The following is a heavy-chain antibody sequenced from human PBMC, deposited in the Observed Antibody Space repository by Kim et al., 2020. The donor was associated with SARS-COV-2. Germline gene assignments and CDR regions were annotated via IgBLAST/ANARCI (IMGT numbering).Heavy chain of an antibody. J-gene: IGHJ6*02. Sequence: GGSLRLSCAASGFTFSSYAMHWVRQAPGKGLEWVAVISYDGSNKYYADSVKGRFTISRDNSKNTLYLQMNSLRAEDTAVYYCARDDPDYLHLRYFDWLLSRYYYGMDVWGQGTTVTVSS. CDR3: ARDDPDYLHLRYFDWLLSRYYYGMDV. D-gene: IGHD3-9*01. V-gene: IGHV3-30*04. CDR1: GFTFSSYA. CDR2: ISYDGSNK.